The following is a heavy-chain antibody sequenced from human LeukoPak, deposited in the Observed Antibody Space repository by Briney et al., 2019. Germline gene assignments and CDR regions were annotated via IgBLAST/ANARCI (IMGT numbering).Heavy chain of an antibody. J-gene: IGHJ3*02. Sequence: SETLSLTCTVSGGSISSGSYYWSWIRQPAGKGLEWMGRIYTSGSTNYNPSLKSRVTISVDTSKNQFSLKLSSVTAADTAVYYCARDPGSYLAFDIWGHGTMVTVSS. V-gene: IGHV4-61*02. CDR3: ARDPGSYLAFDI. CDR1: GGSISSGSYY. D-gene: IGHD3-16*02. CDR2: IYTSGST.